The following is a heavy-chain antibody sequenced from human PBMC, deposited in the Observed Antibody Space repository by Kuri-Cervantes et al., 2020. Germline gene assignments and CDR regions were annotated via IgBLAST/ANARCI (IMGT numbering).Heavy chain of an antibody. V-gene: IGHV3-21*04. J-gene: IGHJ6*02. CDR1: GFTFSSYS. CDR2: ISSSSSYI. Sequence: ETLSLTCAASGFTFSSYSMNWVRQAPGKGLEWVSSISSSSSYIYYADSVKGRFTISRDNAKNSLYLQMNSLRAEDTAVYYCAKGTGSGEYYYYGMDVWGQGTTVTVSS. CDR3: AKGTGSGEYYYYGMDV. D-gene: IGHD3-10*01.